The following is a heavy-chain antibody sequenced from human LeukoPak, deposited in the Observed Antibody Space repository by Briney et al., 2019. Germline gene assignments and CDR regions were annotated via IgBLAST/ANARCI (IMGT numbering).Heavy chain of an antibody. CDR3: ARLTYSWLRFLDY. J-gene: IGHJ4*02. Sequence: PSETLSLTCTVSGGSISSSSYSWGWIRQPPGKGLEWIGSIYYSGSTYHNPSLKSRVTISVDTSKNQFSLKLSSVTAADTAVYYCARLTYSWLRFLDYWGQGTLVTVSS. CDR2: IYYSGST. V-gene: IGHV4-39*01. CDR1: GGSISSSSYS. D-gene: IGHD5-12*01.